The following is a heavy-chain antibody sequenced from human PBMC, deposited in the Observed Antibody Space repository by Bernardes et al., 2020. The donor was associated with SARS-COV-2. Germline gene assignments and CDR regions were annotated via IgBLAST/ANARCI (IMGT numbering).Heavy chain of an antibody. CDR1: LFPFSKYG. Sequence: GGSLRLSCEASLFPFSKYGMHWVRQAPGKGLEWVAFISNDGDEKYYAEAVKGRFTISRDNARNLLYLQMNSLRAEDTAVYYCARIDEVTGRDYWGQGTLVTVSS. CDR2: ISNDGDEK. CDR3: ARIDEVTGRDY. J-gene: IGHJ4*02. V-gene: IGHV3-30*03. D-gene: IGHD6-19*01.